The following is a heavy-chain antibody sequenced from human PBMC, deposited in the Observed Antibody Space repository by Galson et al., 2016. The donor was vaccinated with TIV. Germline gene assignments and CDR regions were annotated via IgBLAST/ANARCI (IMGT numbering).Heavy chain of an antibody. CDR2: VSYRGTT. D-gene: IGHD2-2*01. CDR3: AKAPGVSSPSWGLYDDDYSMDV. Sequence: SETLSLTCTVSGGSINSDLYYWAWIRQPPGKGLEWIGYVSYRGTTNYNPSLKSRVTIAMDNSKNLFSLKLTSLTAWDTAVYYCAKAPGVSSPSWGLYDDDYSMDVWGRGTTVIVSS. CDR1: GGSINSDLYY. J-gene: IGHJ6*02. V-gene: IGHV4-61*05.